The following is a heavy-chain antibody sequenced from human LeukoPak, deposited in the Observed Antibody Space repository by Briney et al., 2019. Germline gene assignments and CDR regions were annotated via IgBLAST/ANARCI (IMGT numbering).Heavy chain of an antibody. Sequence: ASVKVSCKVYGHTFTTYDINWVRQAPGQGLEWMGWMNPDSGNTGYAQKFQGRVTMTSDTSIGTAYMELKSLKFEDTAIYFCARGQGWLRPFDQWGQGTLVTVSS. CDR1: GHTFTTYD. V-gene: IGHV1-8*01. CDR2: MNPDSGNT. D-gene: IGHD5-12*01. CDR3: ARGQGWLRPFDQ. J-gene: IGHJ4*02.